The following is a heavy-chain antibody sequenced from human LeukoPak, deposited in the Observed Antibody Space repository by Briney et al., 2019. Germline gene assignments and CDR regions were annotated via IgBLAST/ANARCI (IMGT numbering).Heavy chain of an antibody. D-gene: IGHD3-22*01. CDR3: ARLYYYDSSGYHGVY. CDR1: GYSFSIYW. Sequence: GESLKISCKGSGYSFSIYWIGWVRQMPGQGLEWMGIIYPGDYDTRYSPSFQGQVTISADKSISTAYLQWSSLKASDTAMYYCARLYYYDSSGYHGVYWGQGTLVTVSS. V-gene: IGHV5-51*01. J-gene: IGHJ4*02. CDR2: IYPGDYDT.